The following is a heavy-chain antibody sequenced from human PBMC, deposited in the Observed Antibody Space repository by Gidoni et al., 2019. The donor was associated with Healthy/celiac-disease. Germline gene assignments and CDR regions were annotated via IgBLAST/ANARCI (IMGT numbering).Heavy chain of an antibody. CDR1: GGSISSSSYY. CDR3: ARSDPIVGATVFPYGMDV. Sequence: QLQLQESGPGLVKPSETLSLTCTVSGGSISSSSYYWGWIRQPPGKWLEWIGSIYYSGSTYYNPSLKSRVTISVDTSKNQFSLKLSSVTAADTAVYYCARSDPIVGATVFPYGMDVWGQGTTVTVSS. CDR2: IYYSGST. D-gene: IGHD1-26*01. V-gene: IGHV4-39*01. J-gene: IGHJ6*02.